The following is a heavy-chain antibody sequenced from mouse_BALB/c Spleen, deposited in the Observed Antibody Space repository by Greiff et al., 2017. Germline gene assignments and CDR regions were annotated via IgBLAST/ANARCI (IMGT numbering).Heavy chain of an antibody. D-gene: IGHD2-14*01. J-gene: IGHJ4*01. CDR2: ISSGGST. CDR1: GFTFSSYA. CDR3: ARGGPSHYRYGAMDY. Sequence: EVQRVESGGGLVKPGGSLKLSCAASGFTFSSYAMSWVRQTPEKRLEWVASISSGGSTYYPDSVKGRFTISRDNARNILYLQMSSLRSEDTAMYYWARGGPSHYRYGAMDYWGQGTSVTVSS. V-gene: IGHV5-6-5*01.